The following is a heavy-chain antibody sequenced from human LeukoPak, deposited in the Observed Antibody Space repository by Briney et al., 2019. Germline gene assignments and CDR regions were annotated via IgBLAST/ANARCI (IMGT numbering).Heavy chain of an antibody. CDR3: ASGAMPDAFDI. J-gene: IGHJ3*02. CDR2: IYSGGST. D-gene: IGHD2-2*01. CDR1: GFTVSSNY. V-gene: IGHV3-53*01. Sequence: GGSLRPSCAASGFTVSSNYMSWVRQAPGKGLEWGSVIYSGGSTYYADSVTGRFNISRDNSKNTLYLQMNSLRAEDTAVYYCASGAMPDAFDIWGQGTMVTVSS.